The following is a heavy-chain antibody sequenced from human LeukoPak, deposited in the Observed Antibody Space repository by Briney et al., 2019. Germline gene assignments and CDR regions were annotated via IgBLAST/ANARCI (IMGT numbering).Heavy chain of an antibody. D-gene: IGHD2-15*01. CDR2: ISSDSFYI. Sequence: GGSLRLSCAASGFTFSAYSMIWVRQAPGKGLEWLSAISSDSFYIYFADSVRGRFAISRDNAKNSLYLQMNSLRAEDTAVYYCARRKYDCGGGSCYGFAFDIWGQGTMVTVSS. CDR1: GFTFSAYS. V-gene: IGHV3-21*01. CDR3: ARRKYDCGGGSCYGFAFDI. J-gene: IGHJ3*02.